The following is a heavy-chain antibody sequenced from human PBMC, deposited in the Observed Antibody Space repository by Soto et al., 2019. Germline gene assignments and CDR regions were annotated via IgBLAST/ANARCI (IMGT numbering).Heavy chain of an antibody. CDR2: INHSGST. J-gene: IGHJ1*01. D-gene: IGHD4-17*01. V-gene: IGHV4-34*01. CDR1: GGSFSGYY. Sequence: QVQLQQWGAGLLKPSKTLSLTCAVYGGSFSGYYWSWIRQPPGKGLEWIGEINHSGSTNYNPSLKSRVTISVDTSKNQFSLKLSSVTAADTAVYYCASPVEATVTTAGGFQHWGQGTLVTVSS. CDR3: ASPVEATVTTAGGFQH.